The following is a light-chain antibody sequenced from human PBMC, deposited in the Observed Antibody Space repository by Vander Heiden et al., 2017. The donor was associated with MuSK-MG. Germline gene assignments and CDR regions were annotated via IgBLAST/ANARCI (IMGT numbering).Light chain of an antibody. CDR1: NIGSKA. J-gene: IGLJ3*02. V-gene: IGLV3-21*02. Sequence: SYLLTQPPSLPVAPGPTARITCGGNNIGSKAVHWHQQRPGPAPVLVVDVDSDRASGIPDRFSFSNSGNTATLTMSRVEAGDEGEDDCPVQDSSSDHSVFGGGTKLTVL. CDR3: PVQDSSSDHSV. CDR2: VDS.